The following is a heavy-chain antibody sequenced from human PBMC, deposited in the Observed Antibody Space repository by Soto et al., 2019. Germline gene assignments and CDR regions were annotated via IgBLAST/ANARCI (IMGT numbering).Heavy chain of an antibody. CDR3: ARSQGSSTSLEIYYYYYYGMDV. D-gene: IGHD2-2*01. CDR2: ITTISDTT. CDR1: GGTFSSYA. J-gene: IGHJ6*02. Sequence: QVQLVQSGAEVKKPGSSVKVSCKASGGTFSSYAISWVRQAPGPGLEWMGGITTISDTTNYAQKFQGRVTITADESTSTAYMELSSLRSEDTAVYYCARSQGSSTSLEIYYYYYYGMDVGGQGTTVTVSS. V-gene: IGHV1-69*01.